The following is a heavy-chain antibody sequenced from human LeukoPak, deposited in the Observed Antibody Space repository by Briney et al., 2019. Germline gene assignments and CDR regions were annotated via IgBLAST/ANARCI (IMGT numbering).Heavy chain of an antibody. CDR2: IKTDGSII. D-gene: IGHD1-26*01. J-gene: IGHJ4*02. CDR3: ARVATGSYHFDY. V-gene: IGHV3-74*01. Sequence: GGPLRLSCAASGFTFSTYWMHWVRQAPGKGLVWISRIKTDGSIIRYADSVRDRFTISRDNAKNTLYLQTNSLRVEDTAVYYCARVATGSYHFDYWGQGTLVTVSS. CDR1: GFTFSTYW.